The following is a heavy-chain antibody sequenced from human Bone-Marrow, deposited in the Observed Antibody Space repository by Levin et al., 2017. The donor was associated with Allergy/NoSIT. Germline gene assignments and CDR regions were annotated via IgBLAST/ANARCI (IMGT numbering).Heavy chain of an antibody. D-gene: IGHD2-8*01. CDR3: ARDSRVQVYAYYSYYQMDV. CDR1: GGSISSGNYY. V-gene: IGHV4-31*03. J-gene: IGHJ6*03. Sequence: PSETLSLTCTVSGGSISSGNYYWSWIRQHPGKGLEWIGYIYYSGITDYNPSLKSRVTISVDTSKNQFSLKLSSVTAADTAIYYCARDSRVQVYAYYSYYQMDVWGKGTRVTVSS. CDR2: IYYSGIT.